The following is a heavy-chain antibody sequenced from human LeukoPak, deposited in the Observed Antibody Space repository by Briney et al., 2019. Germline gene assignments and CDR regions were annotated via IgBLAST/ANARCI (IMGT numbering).Heavy chain of an antibody. CDR3: ARAEVVPAAIYYYYYMDV. CDR2: ISAYNGNT. V-gene: IGHV1-18*01. Sequence: ASVKVSCKVSGYTLTELSMHWVRQAPGQGLEWMGWISAYNGNTNYAQKLQGRVTMTTDTSTSTAYMELRSLRSDDTAVYYCARAEVVPAAIYYYYYMDVWGKGTTVTVSS. J-gene: IGHJ6*03. D-gene: IGHD2-2*01. CDR1: GYTLTELS.